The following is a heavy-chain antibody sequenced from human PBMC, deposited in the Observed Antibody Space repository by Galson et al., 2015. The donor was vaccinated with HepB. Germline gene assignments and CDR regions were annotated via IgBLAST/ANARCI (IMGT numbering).Heavy chain of an antibody. CDR1: GFTFSSYD. V-gene: IGHV3-13*01. J-gene: IGHJ4*02. CDR2: IGTAGDT. D-gene: IGHD6-19*01. Sequence: SLRLSCAASGFTFSSYDMHWVRQATGKGLEWVSAIGTAGDTYYPGSVKGRFTISRENAKNSLYLQMNSLRAGDTAVYYCARGGGGIPYSSGITNFDYWGQGTLVTVSS. CDR3: ARGGGGIPYSSGITNFDY.